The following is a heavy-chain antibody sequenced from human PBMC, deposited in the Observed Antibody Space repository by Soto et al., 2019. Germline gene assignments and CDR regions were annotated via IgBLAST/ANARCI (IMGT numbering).Heavy chain of an antibody. CDR1: GGTFSSYA. Sequence: SVKVSCKASGGTFSSYAISWVRQAPGQGLEWMGGIIPIFGTANHAQKFQGRVTITADESTSTAYMELSSLRSEDTAVYYCARHVPAAGYYYGMDVWGQGTTVTVSS. V-gene: IGHV1-69*13. D-gene: IGHD2-2*01. CDR3: ARHVPAAGYYYGMDV. CDR2: IIPIFGTA. J-gene: IGHJ6*02.